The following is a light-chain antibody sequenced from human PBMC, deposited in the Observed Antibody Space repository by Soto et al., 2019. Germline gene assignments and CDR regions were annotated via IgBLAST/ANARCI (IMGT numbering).Light chain of an antibody. Sequence: EIVMTQSPATLSMSPGERATLSCRASQSIGSSLAWYQQKPGQAPRLLIYDASTRVTDIPARFSGSGSGTEFTLTINSLQSEDFAVYYCHQYNNWPPYTFGQGTNLEIK. CDR3: HQYNNWPPYT. CDR2: DAS. V-gene: IGKV3-15*01. J-gene: IGKJ2*01. CDR1: QSIGSS.